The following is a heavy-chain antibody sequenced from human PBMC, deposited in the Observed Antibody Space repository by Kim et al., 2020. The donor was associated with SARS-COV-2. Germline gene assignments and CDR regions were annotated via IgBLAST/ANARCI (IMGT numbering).Heavy chain of an antibody. CDR2: ISYDGRTI. V-gene: IGHV3-30*04. D-gene: IGHD3-10*01. CDR3: ARETYGFPFDY. J-gene: IGHJ4*02. CDR1: GFTFNSYA. Sequence: GGSLRLSCAASGFTFNSYAMHWLRQAPGKGLEWVAVISYDGRTIYYADSVKGRFTISRDNSKNTLYLQMNSLTTEDTAVYYCARETYGFPFDYWGQGTL.